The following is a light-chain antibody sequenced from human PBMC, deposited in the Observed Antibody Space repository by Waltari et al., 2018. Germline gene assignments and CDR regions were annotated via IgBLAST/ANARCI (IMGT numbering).Light chain of an antibody. CDR1: QSIRGY. CDR3: QQYASYPWT. V-gene: IGKV1-39*01. Sequence: DIQMTPSPSSLSASAGDTVPITCRASQSIRGYLNWYQQKPGKAPRFLMHAAARLEGGVPSSFSGSGSGTEYTLTISSLQPDDFATYYCQQYASYPWTFGQGTKVEIK. J-gene: IGKJ1*01. CDR2: AAA.